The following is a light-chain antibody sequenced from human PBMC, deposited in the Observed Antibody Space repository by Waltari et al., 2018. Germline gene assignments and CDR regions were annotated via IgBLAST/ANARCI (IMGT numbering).Light chain of an antibody. Sequence: SYVLTQPPSVSVAPGQTARITCGGNNLGSKRVHWYQQKPGQAPVLVVYDDSDRPSGIPERFSGSNSGNTATLTISRVEAGDEADYYCQVWDSSSDHPEVFGGGTKLTVL. CDR2: DDS. CDR1: NLGSKR. V-gene: IGLV3-21*02. J-gene: IGLJ3*02. CDR3: QVWDSSSDHPEV.